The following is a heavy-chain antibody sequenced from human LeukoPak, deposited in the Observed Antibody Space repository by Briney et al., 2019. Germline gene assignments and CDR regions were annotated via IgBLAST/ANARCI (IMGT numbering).Heavy chain of an antibody. D-gene: IGHD2-2*02. J-gene: IGHJ4*02. Sequence: SQTLSLTCTVSGGSISSGDYYWSWIRQPPGKGLEWIGYIYYSGSTYYNPSLKSRVTISVDTSKNQFSLKLSSVTAADTAVYYCAVVPAAIHGPAYFDYWGQGTLVTVSS. V-gene: IGHV4-30-4*08. CDR2: IYYSGST. CDR3: AVVPAAIHGPAYFDY. CDR1: GGSISSGDYY.